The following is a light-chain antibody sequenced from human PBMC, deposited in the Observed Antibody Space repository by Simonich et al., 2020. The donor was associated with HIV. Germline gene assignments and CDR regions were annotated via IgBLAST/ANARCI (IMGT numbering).Light chain of an antibody. Sequence: EIVLTQSPATLSLSPGERATLSCRASQSVSSYLAWYQQKPGQAPRLLIYGASSRATGTPDRFSGSGSGTDFTLTISRLEPEDFAVYYCQQYGSSRTFGQGTKVEIK. CDR1: QSVSSY. V-gene: IGKV3-20*01. CDR2: GAS. CDR3: QQYGSSRT. J-gene: IGKJ1*01.